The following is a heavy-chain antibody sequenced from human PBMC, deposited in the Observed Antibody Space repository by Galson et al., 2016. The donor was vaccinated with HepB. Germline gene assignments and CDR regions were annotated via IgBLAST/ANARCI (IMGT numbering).Heavy chain of an antibody. Sequence: SLRLSCAASGFTFSNYGIHWVRQAPGKGLEWVAAISFDGSNPSYGDFVKGRFTISRDNSKNTLFLQMNGLRAEDTAVYYCAKDVVVAASYHYYYYDMDVWGQGTTVTVSS. CDR1: GFTFSNYG. CDR2: ISFDGSNP. CDR3: AKDVVVAASYHYYYYDMDV. V-gene: IGHV3-30*18. D-gene: IGHD2-15*01. J-gene: IGHJ6*02.